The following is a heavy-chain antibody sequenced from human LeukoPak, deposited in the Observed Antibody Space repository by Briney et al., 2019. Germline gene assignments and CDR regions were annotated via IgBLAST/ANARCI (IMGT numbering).Heavy chain of an antibody. J-gene: IGHJ4*02. CDR2: INHSGST. CDR1: GGSFSGYY. Sequence: KASETLSLTCAVYGGSFSGYYWSWIRQPPGKGLEWIGEINHSGSTNYNPSLKSRVTISVDTSKNQFSLKLSSVTAADTAVYYCARGDGYNLSVPHVGYFDYWGQGTLVTVSS. V-gene: IGHV4-34*01. D-gene: IGHD5-24*01. CDR3: ARGDGYNLSVPHVGYFDY.